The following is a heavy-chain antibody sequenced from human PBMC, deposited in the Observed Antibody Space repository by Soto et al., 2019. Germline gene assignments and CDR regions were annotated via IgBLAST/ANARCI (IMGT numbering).Heavy chain of an antibody. D-gene: IGHD4-4*01. J-gene: IGHJ3*02. CDR1: GFTFGDNG. Sequence: GGSLRLSCAAPGFTFGDNGMHWVRQVPGKGREWVSGISWNSGSIGYADSVKGRFTISRDNAKNSLYLQMNRLRAEDTALYYCAKDRRDSYAFEIWGQGTMVAVSS. V-gene: IGHV3-9*01. CDR2: ISWNSGSI. CDR3: AKDRRDSYAFEI.